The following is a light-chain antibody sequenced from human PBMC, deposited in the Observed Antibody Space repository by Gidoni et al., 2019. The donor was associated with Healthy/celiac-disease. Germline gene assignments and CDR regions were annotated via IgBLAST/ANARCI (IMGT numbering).Light chain of an antibody. Sequence: QSALAQPRSVSGSPGQSVTISCTGTSSDVGTYTFVSWYQQHPGKAPKVVIFDVNQRPSGVPDRFSGSKSGATASLTISGLQADDEADYYCCSYAGTDIHYVFGTGTKVTVL. J-gene: IGLJ1*01. CDR1: SSDVGTYTF. CDR3: CSYAGTDIHYV. V-gene: IGLV2-11*01. CDR2: DVN.